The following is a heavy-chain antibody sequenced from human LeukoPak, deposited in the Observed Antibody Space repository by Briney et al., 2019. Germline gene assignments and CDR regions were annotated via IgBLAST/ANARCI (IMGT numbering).Heavy chain of an antibody. J-gene: IGHJ4*02. CDR1: GFTFSSYS. D-gene: IGHD6-13*01. CDR2: ISSSGSYI. Sequence: GGTLRLSCAASGFTFSSYSMNWVRQAPGKGLEWVSSISSSGSYIYYADSVKGRFSISRDNAKNSLYLQMDSLRAEDTAVYYCASSQQLTYYFDYLGEGTLVTVCS. V-gene: IGHV3-21*01. CDR3: ASSQQLTYYFDY.